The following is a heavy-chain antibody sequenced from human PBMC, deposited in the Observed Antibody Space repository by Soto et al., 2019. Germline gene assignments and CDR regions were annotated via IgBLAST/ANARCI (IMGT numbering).Heavy chain of an antibody. V-gene: IGHV3-43D*03. J-gene: IGHJ6*02. Sequence: GGSLRLSCAASGFTFDDYAMHWVRQAPGKGLEWVSLISWDGGSTYYADSVKGRFTISRDNSKNSLYLQMNSLRAEDTALYYCAKVGPTHYTLLGGMDVWGQGTTVTVSS. D-gene: IGHD3-3*01. CDR2: ISWDGGST. CDR1: GFTFDDYA. CDR3: AKVGPTHYTLLGGMDV.